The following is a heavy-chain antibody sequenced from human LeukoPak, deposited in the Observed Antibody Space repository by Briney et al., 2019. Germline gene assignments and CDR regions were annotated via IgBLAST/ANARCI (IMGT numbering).Heavy chain of an antibody. V-gene: IGHV3-21*01. J-gene: IGHJ5*02. CDR1: GFTFSSYS. Sequence: GGSLRLSCAASGFTFSSYSMNWVRQAPGKGLEWVSSISSSSSYIYYADSVKGRFTISRDNAKNSLYLQMNSLRAEDTAVYYCARAVWYSGSWAWFDPWGQGTLVTVSS. CDR3: ARAVWYSGSWAWFDP. D-gene: IGHD6-13*01. CDR2: ISSSSSYI.